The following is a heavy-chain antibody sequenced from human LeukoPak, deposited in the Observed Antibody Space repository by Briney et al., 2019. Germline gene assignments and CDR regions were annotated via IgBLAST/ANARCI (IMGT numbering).Heavy chain of an antibody. Sequence: SQTLSLTCAISGDSVSSNSVTWNWIRQSPSRGLQWLGTTYYRSTWYNDYAVSVRGRVTVNPDTSKNQFSLHLNSVTPEDTAVYYCARRLTQYDCFDPWGQGILVTVSS. CDR3: ARRLTQYDCFDP. J-gene: IGHJ5*02. D-gene: IGHD2-2*01. V-gene: IGHV6-1*01. CDR2: TYYRSTWYN. CDR1: GDSVSSNSVT.